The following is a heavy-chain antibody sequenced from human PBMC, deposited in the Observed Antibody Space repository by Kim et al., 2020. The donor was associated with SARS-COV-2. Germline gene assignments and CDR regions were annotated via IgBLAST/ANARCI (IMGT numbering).Heavy chain of an antibody. V-gene: IGHV4-39*01. CDR2: T. J-gene: IGHJ4*02. CDR3: ATLDIVDY. Sequence: TYNSPSRKSRVTISVDSSNNQFSLKLSSVTAADKAVYYCATLDIVDYWGQGTLVTVSS. D-gene: IGHD5-12*01.